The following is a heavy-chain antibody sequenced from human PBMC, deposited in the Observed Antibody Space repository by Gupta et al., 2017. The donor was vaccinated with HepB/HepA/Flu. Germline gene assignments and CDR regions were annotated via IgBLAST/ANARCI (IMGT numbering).Heavy chain of an antibody. D-gene: IGHD2-2*02. CDR2: INHSGST. Sequence: QVQLQQWGAGLLKPSETLSLTCAVYGGSFSGYYWSWIRQPPGKGLEWIGEINHSGSTNYNPSLKSRVTISVDTSKNQFSLKLSSVTAADTAVYYCARGFCSSTSCYTNPRRIDPWGQGTLVTVSS. CDR3: ARGFCSSTSCYTNPRRIDP. J-gene: IGHJ5*02. CDR1: GGSFSGYY. V-gene: IGHV4-34*01.